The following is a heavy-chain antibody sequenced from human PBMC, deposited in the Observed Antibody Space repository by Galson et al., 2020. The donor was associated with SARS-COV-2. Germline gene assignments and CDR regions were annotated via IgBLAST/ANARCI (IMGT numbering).Heavy chain of an antibody. J-gene: IGHJ6*02. D-gene: IGHD6-19*01. V-gene: IGHV3-53*01. Sequence: GESLKISCAASGFSISTNYMSWVRQAPGKGLEWVALIYSGGSTSYTDSVRGRFTISRDTSKNTLYLQMNSLRAEDTAVYYCARDPYSSGWTNFYYFAMDVWGQGTTVTVSS. CDR3: ARDPYSSGWTNFYYFAMDV. CDR2: IYSGGST. CDR1: GFSISTNY.